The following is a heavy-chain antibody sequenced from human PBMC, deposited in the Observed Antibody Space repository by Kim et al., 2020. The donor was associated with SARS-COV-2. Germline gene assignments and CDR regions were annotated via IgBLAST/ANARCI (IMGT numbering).Heavy chain of an antibody. CDR2: NQ. Sequence: NQNYVQGIRGRFVFSLDTSVSTAYLQINDLRAEDTAVYYCARHSLASDFDYWGQGTLVTVSS. D-gene: IGHD1-26*01. CDR3: ARHSLASDFDY. V-gene: IGHV7-4-1*02. J-gene: IGHJ4*02.